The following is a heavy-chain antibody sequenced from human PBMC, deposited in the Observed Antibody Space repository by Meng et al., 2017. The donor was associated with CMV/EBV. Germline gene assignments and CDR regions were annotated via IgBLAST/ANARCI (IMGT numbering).Heavy chain of an antibody. CDR2: IYPCDSDT. CDR1: GYRCNNYG. D-gene: IGHD6-13*01. V-gene: IGHV5-51*01. CDR3: ARQNGAAVGVGLDC. J-gene: IGHJ4*02. Sequence: KGSGYRCNNYGIAWLRQMTGKGLEWMEIIYPCDSDTRYSPSFQGQVPISVDKSINTAYLQWSSLKASDTAMYYCARQNGAAVGVGLDCWGQGTLVTVSS.